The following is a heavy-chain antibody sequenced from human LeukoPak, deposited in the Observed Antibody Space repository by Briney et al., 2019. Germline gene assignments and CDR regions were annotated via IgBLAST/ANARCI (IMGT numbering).Heavy chain of an antibody. J-gene: IGHJ4*02. V-gene: IGHV3-21*04. CDR2: ISSSSSYI. Sequence: PGGSLRLSCAASGFTFSSYSMNWVRQAPGKGLEWVSSISSSSSYIYYADSVKGRFTISRDNAKNSLYLQMNSLRAEDTALYYCAKATNYYDSSGYYLTPGFDYWGQGTLVTVSS. CDR3: AKATNYYDSSGYYLTPGFDY. D-gene: IGHD3-22*01. CDR1: GFTFSSYS.